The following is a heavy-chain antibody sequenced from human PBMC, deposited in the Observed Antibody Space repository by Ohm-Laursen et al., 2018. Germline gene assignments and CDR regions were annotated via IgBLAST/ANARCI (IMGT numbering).Heavy chain of an antibody. CDR1: GFTFSSYA. D-gene: IGHD3-22*01. J-gene: IGHJ4*02. CDR3: TKNRTYYFDSSGLDY. CDR2: IRSKAYGGTT. Sequence: SLRLSCSASGFTFSSYAMSWVRQAPGKGLEWVGFIRSKAYGGTTEYAASVEGRFTISRDDSKSIAYLQMNSLKTEDTAVYYCTKNRTYYFDSSGLDYWGQGTLVTVSS. V-gene: IGHV3-49*04.